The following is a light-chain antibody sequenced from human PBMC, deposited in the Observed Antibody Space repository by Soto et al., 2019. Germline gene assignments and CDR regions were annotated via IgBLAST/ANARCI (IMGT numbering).Light chain of an antibody. J-gene: IGLJ1*01. CDR1: NIGRYS. Sequence: SYELTQPPSVSVAPGQTARIPCAEDNIGRYSVHWYQQRSGQAPVLVVYDDSDRPSGIPERFSGSRSGNTATLTITGLQAEDEADYYCQSSDSGLREVFGTGTKLTVL. CDR2: DDS. CDR3: QSSDSGLREV. V-gene: IGLV3-21*02.